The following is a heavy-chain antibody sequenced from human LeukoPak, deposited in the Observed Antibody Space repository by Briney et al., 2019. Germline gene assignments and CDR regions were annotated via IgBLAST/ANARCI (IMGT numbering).Heavy chain of an antibody. CDR3: ARDEKGGIAVATDAFDI. CDR1: GGSISSSSYY. CDR2: IYYSGST. V-gene: IGHV4-39*07. J-gene: IGHJ3*02. Sequence: SETLSLTCTVSGGSISSSSYYWGWIRQPPGKGLEWIGSIYYSGSTYYNPSLKSRVTISVDTSKNQFSLKLSSVTAADTAVYYCARDEKGGIAVATDAFDIWGQGTMVTVSS. D-gene: IGHD6-19*01.